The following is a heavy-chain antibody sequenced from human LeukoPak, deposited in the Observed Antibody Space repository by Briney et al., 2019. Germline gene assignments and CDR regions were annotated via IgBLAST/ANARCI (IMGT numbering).Heavy chain of an antibody. CDR3: ARRPNSWNWFDP. J-gene: IGHJ5*02. D-gene: IGHD2-15*01. Sequence: SETLSLTCTVFGGSISSGGYYWSWIRQHPGKGLEWIGYIYYSGSTYYNPSLKSRVTISVDASKNQFSLKLSSVTAADTAVYYCARRPNSWNWFDPWGQGTLVTVSS. CDR1: GGSISSGGYY. V-gene: IGHV4-31*03. CDR2: IYYSGST.